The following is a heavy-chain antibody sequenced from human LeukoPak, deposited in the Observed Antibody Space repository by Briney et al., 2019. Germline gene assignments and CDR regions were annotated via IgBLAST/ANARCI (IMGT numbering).Heavy chain of an antibody. J-gene: IGHJ6*02. V-gene: IGHV1-3*01. CDR2: INAGNGNT. D-gene: IGHD3-10*01. CDR3: ASNSGGYYYYGMDV. CDR1: GYTFTSYA. Sequence: ASVKVSCKASGYTFTSYAMHWVRQAPGQRLEWMGWINAGNGNTKYSQKFQGRVTITRDTSASTAYMELSSLRSEDTAVNYCASNSGGYYYYGMDVWGQGTTVTVSS.